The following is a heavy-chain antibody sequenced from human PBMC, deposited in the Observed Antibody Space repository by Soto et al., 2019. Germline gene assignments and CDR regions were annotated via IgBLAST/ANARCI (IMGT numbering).Heavy chain of an antibody. D-gene: IGHD5-18*01. CDR1: GYTFTGYY. CDR3: ARERGYSYGDYYYYGMDV. CDR2: INPNSGGT. Sequence: ASVKVSCKASGYTFTGYYMHWVRQAPGQGLEWMGWINPNSGGTNYAQKFQGWVTMTRDTSISTAYMELSRLRSDDTAVYYCARERGYSYGDYYYYGMDVWGQGTTVTVSS. V-gene: IGHV1-2*04. J-gene: IGHJ6*02.